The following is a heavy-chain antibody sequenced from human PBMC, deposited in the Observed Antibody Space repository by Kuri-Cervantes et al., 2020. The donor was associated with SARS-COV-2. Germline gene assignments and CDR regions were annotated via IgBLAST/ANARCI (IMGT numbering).Heavy chain of an antibody. J-gene: IGHJ3*02. CDR2: INSDRSST. CDR1: GFTFSSYW. D-gene: IGHD3-3*01. V-gene: IGHV3-74*01. CDR3: ARGRTIFGVTNDAYDI. Sequence: GESLKISCAASGFTFSSYWMHWVRQAPGKGLVWVSRINSDRSSTSYADSVKGRFTISRDNAKNTLYLQMNSLRAEDTAVYYCARGRTIFGVTNDAYDICVQGTMVTVSS.